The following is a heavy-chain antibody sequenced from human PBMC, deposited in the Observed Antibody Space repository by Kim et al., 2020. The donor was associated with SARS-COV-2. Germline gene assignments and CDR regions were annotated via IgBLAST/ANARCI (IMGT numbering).Heavy chain of an antibody. CDR3: ASAWLKDDFWSGYYHGMDV. CDR1: GFTFSSYW. J-gene: IGHJ6*02. D-gene: IGHD3-3*01. Sequence: GGSLRLSCAASGFTFSSYWMHWVRQAPGKGLVWVSRINSDGSSTSYADSVKGRFTISRDNAKNTLYLQMNSLRAEDTAVYYCASAWLKDDFWSGYYHGMDVWGQGTTVTVSS. V-gene: IGHV3-74*01. CDR2: INSDGSST.